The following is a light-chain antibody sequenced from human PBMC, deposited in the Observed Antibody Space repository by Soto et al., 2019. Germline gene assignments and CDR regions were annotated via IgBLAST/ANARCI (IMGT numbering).Light chain of an antibody. J-gene: IGKJ4*01. Sequence: EIVLAQSPATLALSAGERAILSCRASQIVGGDLAWYQRKPGQAPRLLIYGASSRAPGIPTRFSGSGSGTEFTLTISSLQSEDFAVYYCQQYENWPQLTFGGGTKVDIK. CDR2: GAS. V-gene: IGKV3-15*01. CDR1: QIVGGD. CDR3: QQYENWPQLT.